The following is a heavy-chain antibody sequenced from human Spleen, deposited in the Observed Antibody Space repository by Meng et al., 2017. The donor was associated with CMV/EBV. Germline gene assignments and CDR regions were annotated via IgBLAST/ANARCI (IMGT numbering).Heavy chain of an antibody. V-gene: IGHV3-49*04. CDR2: VRSTAYGGTT. CDR3: TGCSGGNCIYYAMDV. Sequence: GESLKISCSASGFTFGDYAMSWDRQAPGKGLEWVGFVRSTAYGGTTEYAASVKGRFIISRDDSRSIAYLRMNSLKTEDTAVYFCTGCSGGNCIYYAMDVWAQGTTVTVSS. CDR1: GFTFGDYA. J-gene: IGHJ6*02. D-gene: IGHD2-15*01.